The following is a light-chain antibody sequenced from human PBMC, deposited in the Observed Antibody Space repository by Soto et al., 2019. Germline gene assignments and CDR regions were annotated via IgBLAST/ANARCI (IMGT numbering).Light chain of an antibody. CDR2: AAS. J-gene: IGKJ5*01. V-gene: IGKV1-39*01. Sequence: DIQMTQSPSSLSASVGARVTITWRASQPISNYLNWYQQKPGKAPKLLIFAASSLQSGVPSRFSGSRSGPDFTLTISSLQPEDFVTYYCQQTYSTPITFGQGTRLEIK. CDR1: QPISNY. CDR3: QQTYSTPIT.